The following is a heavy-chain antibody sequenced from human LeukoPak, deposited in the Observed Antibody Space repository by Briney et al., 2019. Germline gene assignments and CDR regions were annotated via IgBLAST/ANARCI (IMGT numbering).Heavy chain of an antibody. Sequence: NPGASLRLSCAASGFTFSNYAMSWIRQPPGKGLEWIGEINHSGSTNYNPSLKSRVTISVDTSKNQFSLKLSSVTAADTAVYYCARERGVVAARRLDYWGQGTLVTVSS. J-gene: IGHJ4*02. V-gene: IGHV4-34*01. CDR2: INHSGST. CDR3: ARERGVVAARRLDY. CDR1: GFTFSNYA. D-gene: IGHD2-15*01.